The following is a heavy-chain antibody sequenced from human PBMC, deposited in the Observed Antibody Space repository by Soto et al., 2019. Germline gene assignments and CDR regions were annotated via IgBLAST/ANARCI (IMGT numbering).Heavy chain of an antibody. CDR3: AKSPVSIPIFGPVKRPTGYYGMDV. CDR2: ISGSGGST. D-gene: IGHD3-3*01. Sequence: GGSLRLSCAASGFTFSSYAMSWVRQAPGKGLEWVSAISGSGGSTYYADSVKGRFTISRDNSKNTLYLQMNSLRAEDTAVYYCAKSPVSIPIFGPVKRPTGYYGMDVWGQGTTVTVSS. J-gene: IGHJ6*02. CDR1: GFTFSSYA. V-gene: IGHV3-23*01.